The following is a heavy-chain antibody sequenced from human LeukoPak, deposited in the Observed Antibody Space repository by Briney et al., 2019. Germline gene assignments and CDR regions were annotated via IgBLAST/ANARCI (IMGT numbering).Heavy chain of an antibody. J-gene: IGHJ4*02. V-gene: IGHV3-15*01. CDR2: IRSRSAGGTT. CDR1: GLTFNNAW. Sequence: GGSLRLSCAASGLTFNNAWMSWVRQAPGKGLEWVGRIRSRSAGGTTDYGAPVKGRFTISRDDSKNTLYLQMNSLKTEDTAAYYCSTGGGTHDYWGQGTLVTVSS. CDR3: STGGGTHDY. D-gene: IGHD2-15*01.